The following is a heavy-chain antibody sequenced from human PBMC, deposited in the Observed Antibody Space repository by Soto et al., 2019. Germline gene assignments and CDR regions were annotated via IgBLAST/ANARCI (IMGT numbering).Heavy chain of an antibody. CDR1: GGAFRAYA. Sequence: QVQLVQSGAEVKKPGSSVKVSCRTSGGAFRAYAISWVRQAPGHGLEWMGGIIPLLGTPNYSQKFQGRVSITAVEMQLVALTSEDTAVYYCAYSANRRYFFDSWGQGTLVTVSS. CDR3: AYSANRRYFFDS. V-gene: IGHV1-69*11. J-gene: IGHJ4*02. CDR2: IIPLLGTP. D-gene: IGHD4-4*01.